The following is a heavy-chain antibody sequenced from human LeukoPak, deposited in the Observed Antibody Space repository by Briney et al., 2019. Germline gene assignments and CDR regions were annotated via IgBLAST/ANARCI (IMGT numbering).Heavy chain of an antibody. V-gene: IGHV1-46*01. D-gene: IGHD2-15*01. CDR3: ARDGLGYCSGGSCQDY. J-gene: IGHJ4*02. CDR1: GYTFTSYY. Sequence: ASVKVSCKASGYTFTSYYMHWVRQAPGQGLEWMGIINPSGGSTSYAQKLQGRVTMTTDTSTSTVYMELRILRSDDTAMYYCARDGLGYCSGGSCQDYWGQGTLVTVSS. CDR2: INPSGGST.